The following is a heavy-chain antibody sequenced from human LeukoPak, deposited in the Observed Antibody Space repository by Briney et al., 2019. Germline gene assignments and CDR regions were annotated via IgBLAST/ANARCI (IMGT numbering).Heavy chain of an antibody. Sequence: GGSLRLSCAASGFSFGSYAMSWVRQAPGKGLEWVSVIYSGDITYYADSVKGRFTISRDNSKNTLYLQMNSLRAEDTAVYYCARGATTTVTTDYWGQGTLVTVSS. CDR1: GFSFGSYA. J-gene: IGHJ4*02. V-gene: IGHV3-66*01. D-gene: IGHD4-17*01. CDR2: IYSGDIT. CDR3: ARGATTTVTTDY.